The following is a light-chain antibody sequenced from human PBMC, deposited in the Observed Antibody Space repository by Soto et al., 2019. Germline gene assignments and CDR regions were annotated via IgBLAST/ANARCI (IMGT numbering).Light chain of an antibody. CDR1: QGISSY. CDR3: QQRHSYPIT. Sequence: DIQLTQSPSFLSASVGDVITISCRASQGISSYLAWYQQKPGKAPQLLIHTASTLQSGVPSRFSGSVAGAEFTLTISSLQPEDFATYYCQQRHSYPITFGQGTRLEIK. CDR2: TAS. J-gene: IGKJ5*01. V-gene: IGKV1-9*01.